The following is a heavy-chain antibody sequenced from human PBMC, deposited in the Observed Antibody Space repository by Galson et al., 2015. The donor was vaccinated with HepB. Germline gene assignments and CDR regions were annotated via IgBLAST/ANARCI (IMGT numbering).Heavy chain of an antibody. Sequence: SLRLSCAASGFTFSSFAMHWVRQAPGKGLEWVGVISYDGSNKYYADSVKGRFSISRDNSNNTLYLQINSLRTEDTSVFYCARDAEAYSSGWYTNLGDYWGQGTLVTVSS. CDR1: GFTFSSFA. J-gene: IGHJ4*02. V-gene: IGHV3-30*04. CDR3: ARDAEAYSSGWYTNLGDY. CDR2: ISYDGSNK. D-gene: IGHD6-19*01.